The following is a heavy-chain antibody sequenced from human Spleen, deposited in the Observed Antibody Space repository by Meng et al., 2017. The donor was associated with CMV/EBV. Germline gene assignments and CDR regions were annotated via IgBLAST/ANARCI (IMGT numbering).Heavy chain of an antibody. CDR2: INPNSGGT. D-gene: IGHD5-24*01. CDR3: ARRWEDGYRVKNFDY. V-gene: IGHV1-2*02. J-gene: IGHJ4*02. CDR1: GYTFTSYG. Sequence: GYTFTSYGVSWVRQAPGKGLGWVGCINPNSGGTNCAEKFQGRVTMTRDTSISTAYMELSRLTSDDTAVYYCARRWEDGYRVKNFDYWGQGTLVTVSS.